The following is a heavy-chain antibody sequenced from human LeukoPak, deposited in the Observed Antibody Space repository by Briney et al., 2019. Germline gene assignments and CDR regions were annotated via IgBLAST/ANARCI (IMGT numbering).Heavy chain of an antibody. D-gene: IGHD2-2*01. CDR1: GYTFTSYY. CDR2: INPSGGST. J-gene: IGHJ6*03. V-gene: IGHV1-46*01. CDR3: ARVRSVVVPAAMLGYYYYMDV. Sequence: GASVKVSCKASGYTFTSYYMHWVRQAPGQGLEWMGIINPSGGSTSYAQKFQGRVTMTRDTSKNQFSLKLSSVTAADTAVYYCARVRSVVVPAAMLGYYYYMDVWGKGTTVTISS.